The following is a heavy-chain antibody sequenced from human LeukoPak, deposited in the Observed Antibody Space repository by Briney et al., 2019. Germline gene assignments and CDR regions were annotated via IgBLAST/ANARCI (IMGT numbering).Heavy chain of an antibody. Sequence: ASVKVSCKASGYTFTSYGISWVRQAPGQGLEWMGWISAYNGNTNYAQKLQGRVTMTTDTPTSTAYMELRSLRSDDTAVYYCARAYYGGNSSWFDPWGQGTLVTVSS. V-gene: IGHV1-18*01. CDR2: ISAYNGNT. D-gene: IGHD4-23*01. J-gene: IGHJ5*02. CDR3: ARAYYGGNSSWFDP. CDR1: GYTFTSYG.